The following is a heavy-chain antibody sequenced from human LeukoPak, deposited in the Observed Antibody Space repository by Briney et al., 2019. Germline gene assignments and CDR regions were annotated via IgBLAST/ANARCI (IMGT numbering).Heavy chain of an antibody. CDR2: IYPDDSDT. J-gene: IGHJ6*03. D-gene: IGHD2-8*01. Sequence: GESLKISCKGSGYTFSSYWIGWVRQMPGKGLEWMGIIYPDDSDTRYSPSFQGQVTISADKSISTAYLQWSSLKASDTAMYCCARLAYCSNDVCYSNYYYSMDVWGKGTTVTVSS. V-gene: IGHV5-51*01. CDR1: GYTFSSYW. CDR3: ARLAYCSNDVCYSNYYYSMDV.